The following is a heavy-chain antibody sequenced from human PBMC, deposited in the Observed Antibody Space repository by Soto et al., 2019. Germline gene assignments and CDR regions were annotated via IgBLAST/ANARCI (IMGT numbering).Heavy chain of an antibody. Sequence: SETLSLTCEVYGGSFSAYYWSWIRQPPGKGLEWIGEIFHGGSTIYSPSLKSRVTISVDTSKNQFSLELSSVTAADTAVYYCARPHYESNTFYSHFDYWGQGTLVTVSS. V-gene: IGHV4-34*12. J-gene: IGHJ4*02. D-gene: IGHD3-22*01. CDR3: ARPHYESNTFYSHFDY. CDR2: IFHGGST. CDR1: GGSFSAYY.